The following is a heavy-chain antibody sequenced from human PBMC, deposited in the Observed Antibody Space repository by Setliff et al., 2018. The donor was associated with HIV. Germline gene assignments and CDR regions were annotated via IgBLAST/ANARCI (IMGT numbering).Heavy chain of an antibody. CDR2: IIPILGMT. CDR3: ARVGDSYGMDDAFDI. D-gene: IGHD5-18*01. Sequence: SVKVSCKASGDTFSSFSINWVRQAPGQGLEWMGEIIPILGMTNYAQIFQGRVMITADESTNTAYMELSNLRSEDTAVYYCARVGDSYGMDDAFDIWGQGTMVTVS. CDR1: GDTFSSFS. J-gene: IGHJ3*02. V-gene: IGHV1-69*10.